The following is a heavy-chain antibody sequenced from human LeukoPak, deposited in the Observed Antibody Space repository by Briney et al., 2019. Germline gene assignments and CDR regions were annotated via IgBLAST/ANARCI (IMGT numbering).Heavy chain of an antibody. CDR1: GYTFTGYY. Sequence: ASVKVSCKASGYTFTGYYVHWVRQAPGQGLEWMGWINPNSGGTNYAQKFQGRVTMTRDTSISTAYMELSRLRSDDTAVYYCARQPSDYHYMDVWGKGPTVTVSS. V-gene: IGHV1-2*02. CDR2: INPNSGGT. D-gene: IGHD6-13*01. CDR3: ARQPSDYHYMDV. J-gene: IGHJ6*03.